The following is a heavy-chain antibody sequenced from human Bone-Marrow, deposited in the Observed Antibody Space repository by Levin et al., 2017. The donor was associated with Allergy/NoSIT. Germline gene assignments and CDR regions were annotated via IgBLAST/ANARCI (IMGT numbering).Heavy chain of an antibody. CDR2: ISYVGNDE. D-gene: IGHD3-22*01. CDR3: AKGHYDDTRSPNSYLEY. V-gene: IGHV3-30*18. J-gene: IGHJ4*02. Sequence: GGSLRLSCAASGFSFSTYGMQWVRQAPGKGLEWVAVISYVGNDEYYADSVKGRFTISRDNSRNILYLQMDSLRAEDTAVYYCAKGHYDDTRSPNSYLEYWGRATRVAVSA. CDR1: GFSFSTYG.